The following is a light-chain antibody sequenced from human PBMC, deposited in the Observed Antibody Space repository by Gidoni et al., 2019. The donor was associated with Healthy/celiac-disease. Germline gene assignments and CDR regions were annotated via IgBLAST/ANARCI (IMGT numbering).Light chain of an antibody. CDR3: QSYDSSLSGPVV. Sequence: QSVLTQPPSVPGAPGQRVPISCTGSSSNIGAGYDVHWYQQLPGTAPKLLIYGNSNRPSGVPDRFSGSKSGTSASLAITGLQAEDEADYYCQSYDSSLSGPVVFGGGTKLTVL. J-gene: IGLJ2*01. V-gene: IGLV1-40*01. CDR1: SSNIGAGYD. CDR2: GNS.